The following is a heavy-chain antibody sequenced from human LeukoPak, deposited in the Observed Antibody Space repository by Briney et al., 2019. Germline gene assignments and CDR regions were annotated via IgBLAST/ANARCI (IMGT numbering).Heavy chain of an antibody. CDR2: INDNGDDT. Sequence: GGSLRLSCAASGFTFSSYAMSWVRQAPGKGLKWVSTINDNGDDTYYADSVKGRFTISRDNSYNTVSLQMNSLRDEDTGVYYCAKGLRTGVGPYMGYHYYMDVWGKGATVTVSS. CDR3: AKGLRTGVGPYMGYHYYMDV. V-gene: IGHV3-23*01. CDR1: GFTFSSYA. J-gene: IGHJ6*03. D-gene: IGHD3-16*01.